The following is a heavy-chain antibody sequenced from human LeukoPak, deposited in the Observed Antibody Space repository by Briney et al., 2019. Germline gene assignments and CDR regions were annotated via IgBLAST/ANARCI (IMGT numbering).Heavy chain of an antibody. V-gene: IGHV4-34*01. D-gene: IGHD3-10*01. CDR3: ARRPFLLITMVRGVKPFDP. J-gene: IGHJ5*02. Sequence: SETLSLTCAVYGGSFSGYYWSWIRQAPGKGLEWIGEINHSGSTNYNPSLKSRVSISVDTSKNQFSLKLSSVTAADTAVYYCARRPFLLITMVRGVKPFDPWGQGALVTVSS. CDR2: INHSGST. CDR1: GGSFSGYY.